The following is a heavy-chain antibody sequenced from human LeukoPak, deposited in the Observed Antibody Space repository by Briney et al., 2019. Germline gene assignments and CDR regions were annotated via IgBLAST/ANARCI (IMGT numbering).Heavy chain of an antibody. Sequence: GGSLRLSCAASGFTVGSNYMSWVRQAPGKGLEWVSSISSSSSYIYYADSVKGRFTISRDNAKNSLYLQMNSLRAEDTAVYYCATSWGCSSTSCYMGYWGQGTLVTVSS. CDR3: ATSWGCSSTSCYMGY. V-gene: IGHV3-21*01. D-gene: IGHD2-2*02. CDR1: GFTVGSNY. CDR2: ISSSSSYI. J-gene: IGHJ4*02.